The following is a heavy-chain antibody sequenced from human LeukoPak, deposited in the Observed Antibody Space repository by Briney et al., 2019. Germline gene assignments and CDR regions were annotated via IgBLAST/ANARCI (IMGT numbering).Heavy chain of an antibody. V-gene: IGHV3-33*01. CDR2: IWYDGSNK. CDR1: GFTFSSYG. D-gene: IGHD6-19*01. Sequence: PGGSLRLSCAASGFTFSSYGMHWVRQAPGKGLGWVAVIWYDGSNKYYADSVKGRFTISRDNSKNTLYLQMNSLRAEDTAVYYCARGGSSGWYLQNWGQGTLVTVSS. CDR3: ARGGSSGWYLQN. J-gene: IGHJ1*01.